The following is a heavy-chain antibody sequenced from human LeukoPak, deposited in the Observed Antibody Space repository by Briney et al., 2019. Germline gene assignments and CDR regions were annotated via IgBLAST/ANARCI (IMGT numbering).Heavy chain of an antibody. V-gene: IGHV1-2*02. CDR3: ARDSPRVPFDY. Sequence: GASVKVSCKASGYTFTGYFMHWVRQALGQGLEWMGWINPNSGGTNYAQKFQGRVTMTRDTSISTAYMELSRLRSDDTAVYYCARDSPRVPFDYWGQGTLVTVSS. J-gene: IGHJ4*02. CDR2: INPNSGGT. CDR1: GYTFTGYF.